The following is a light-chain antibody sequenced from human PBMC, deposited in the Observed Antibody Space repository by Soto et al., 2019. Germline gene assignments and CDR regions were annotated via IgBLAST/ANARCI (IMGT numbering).Light chain of an antibody. J-gene: IGKJ1*01. CDR2: KAS. CDR1: QTISSW. V-gene: IGKV1-5*03. Sequence: DIQMTQSPSTLSGSVGDRVTITCRASQTISSWLAWYQQKPGKAPKLLIYKASTLKSGVPSRFSGSGSGTDFTLTISRLEPEDFAVYYCQQYQNSPRTFGQGTKVDIK. CDR3: QQYQNSPRT.